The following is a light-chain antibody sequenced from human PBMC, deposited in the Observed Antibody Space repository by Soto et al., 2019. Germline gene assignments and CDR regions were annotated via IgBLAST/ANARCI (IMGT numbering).Light chain of an antibody. CDR2: GAS. CDR1: QSISSSY. J-gene: IGKJ1*01. V-gene: IGKV3-20*01. Sequence: DIVLTQSPDTVSLSPGERAALSCRASQSISSSYLAWYQQKPGQAPRLLIYGASSRATGIPDRFSGSGSGTDFTLTISRLEPEDFAVYYCQQYGVSPRTFGQGTKVEIE. CDR3: QQYGVSPRT.